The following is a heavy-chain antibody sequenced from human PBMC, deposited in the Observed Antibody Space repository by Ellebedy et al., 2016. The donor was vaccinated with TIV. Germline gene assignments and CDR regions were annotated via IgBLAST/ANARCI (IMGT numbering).Heavy chain of an antibody. J-gene: IGHJ4*02. V-gene: IGHV3-15*01. CDR2: ITSKADGGTT. Sequence: GESLKISXAASGFTFSNAWMSWVRQAPGKGLEWVARITSKADGGTTDYAVPVKGRFTISRDDSKNTLYLQMNSLKTEDTAVYYCTTRVRGQITLILVGPLWGQGTLVTVSS. CDR1: GFTFSNAW. D-gene: IGHD3-22*01. CDR3: TTRVRGQITLILVGPL.